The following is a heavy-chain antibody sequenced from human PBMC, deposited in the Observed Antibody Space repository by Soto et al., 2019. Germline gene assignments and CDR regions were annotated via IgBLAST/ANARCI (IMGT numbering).Heavy chain of an antibody. J-gene: IGHJ3*02. D-gene: IGHD3-10*01. CDR2: IYYSGST. V-gene: IGHV4-59*01. Sequence: PAETLSLTCTVSGGSISSYYWSWIRQPPGKGLEWIGYIYYSGSTNYNPSLKSRVTISVDTSKNQFSLKLSSVTAADTAVYYCARVWGGAFDIWGQGTMVTV. CDR1: GGSISSYY. CDR3: ARVWGGAFDI.